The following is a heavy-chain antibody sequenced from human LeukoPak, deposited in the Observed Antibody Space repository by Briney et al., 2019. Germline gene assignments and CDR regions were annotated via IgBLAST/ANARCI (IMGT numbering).Heavy chain of an antibody. CDR2: ISYDGSNK. J-gene: IGHJ4*02. Sequence: GGSLRLSCAASGFTFRSYGMHWVRQAPGKGLEWVAVISYDGSNKFYADSVKGRFTISRDNSKNTLYLQMNSLRAEDTAVYYCAKDGYYGSGSYFGYFDYWGQGTLVTVSS. V-gene: IGHV3-30*18. CDR1: GFTFRSYG. D-gene: IGHD3-10*01. CDR3: AKDGYYGSGSYFGYFDY.